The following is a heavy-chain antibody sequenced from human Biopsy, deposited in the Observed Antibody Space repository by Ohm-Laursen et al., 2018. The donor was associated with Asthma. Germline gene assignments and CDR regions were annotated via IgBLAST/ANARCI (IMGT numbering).Heavy chain of an antibody. CDR3: AKELFPGWELRRGPDS. J-gene: IGHJ4*02. V-gene: IGHV3-30*04. CDR2: ISFDGSNE. CDR1: GFTFGNYA. D-gene: IGHD1-26*01. Sequence: SLRLSCAASGFTFGNYAMHWVRQAPGKGLEWVAVISFDGSNEDYADSVKGRFTISRDNSKNTLFLEMNSLRPEDTAVYYCAKELFPGWELRRGPDSWGQGTLVTVSS.